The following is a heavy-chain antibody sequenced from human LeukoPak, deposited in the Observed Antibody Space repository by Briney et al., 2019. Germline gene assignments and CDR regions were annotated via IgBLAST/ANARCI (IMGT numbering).Heavy chain of an antibody. CDR2: IIPILGIA. CDR3: ARDKYSSSSLYNWFDP. Sequence: ASVKVSCKASGGTFSSYAISWVRQAPGQGLEWMGRIIPILGIANYEQKFQGRVTITADKSTSTAYMELSSLRSEDTAVYYCARDKYSSSSLYNWFDPWGQGTLVTVSS. V-gene: IGHV1-69*04. CDR1: GGTFSSYA. D-gene: IGHD6-6*01. J-gene: IGHJ5*02.